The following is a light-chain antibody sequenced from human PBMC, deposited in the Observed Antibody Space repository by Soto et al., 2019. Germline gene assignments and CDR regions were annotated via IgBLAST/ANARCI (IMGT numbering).Light chain of an antibody. CDR2: GAS. Sequence: VLTQSPGTLSLSPGERATLSCRASQSVSSTYLIWYQQKPGQAPRLLIYGASNRATGIPDRFSGSGSGTDFTLTISRLEPEDFAVYYCQQYGSSGTFGQGTKVDIK. V-gene: IGKV3-20*01. CDR3: QQYGSSGT. J-gene: IGKJ1*01. CDR1: QSVSSTY.